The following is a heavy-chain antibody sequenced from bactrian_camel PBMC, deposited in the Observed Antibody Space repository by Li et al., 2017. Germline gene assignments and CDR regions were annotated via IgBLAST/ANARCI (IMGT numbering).Heavy chain of an antibody. CDR1: GFTRSRIC. D-gene: IGHD5*01. V-gene: IGHV3S53*01. Sequence: HVQLVESGGGSVQTGGSLRLACAASGFTRSRICMGWFRQVPGGERKGVAAIDSDQKPSYDDAVKGRFSVGRDVYDNMYLQMDSVQPEDTAIYYCAADDYRTPGVQCRRAHETPAGGARWAVTGRGTQVTVS. J-gene: IGHJ4*01. CDR2: IDSDQKP.